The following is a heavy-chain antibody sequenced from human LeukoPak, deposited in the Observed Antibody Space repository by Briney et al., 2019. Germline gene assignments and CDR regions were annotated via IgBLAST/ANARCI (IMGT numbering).Heavy chain of an antibody. V-gene: IGHV3-21*01. CDR1: GFTFSSYS. CDR3: ARRVSRGSYDY. Sequence: GGPRRLSCAASGFTFSSYSMNWVRQAPGKGLEWVSSISSSSSYIYYADSVKGRFTISRDNAKNSLYLQMNSLRAEDTAVYYCARRVSRGSYDYWGQGTLVTVSS. J-gene: IGHJ4*02. CDR2: ISSSSSYI. D-gene: IGHD5-12*01.